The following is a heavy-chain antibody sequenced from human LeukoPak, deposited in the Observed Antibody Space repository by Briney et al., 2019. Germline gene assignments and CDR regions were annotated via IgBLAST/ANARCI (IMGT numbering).Heavy chain of an antibody. J-gene: IGHJ4*01. CDR2: LSGSGSST. CDR3: AKDAVAWYDLLTGPLDYFDY. CDR1: GLTFSSYA. V-gene: IGHV3-23*01. D-gene: IGHD3-9*01. Sequence: LPGGCLRLSFSASGLTFSSYAMSWVRQAPGKGPEWVSALSGSGSSTSYADTVKGRFTISRDNSKNTLYLQMNSLRAADTALYYCAKDAVAWYDLLTGPLDYFDYWGQGILVTVSS.